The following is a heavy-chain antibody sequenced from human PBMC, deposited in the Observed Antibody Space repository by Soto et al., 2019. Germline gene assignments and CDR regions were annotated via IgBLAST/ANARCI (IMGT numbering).Heavy chain of an antibody. CDR3: ARGIKYGAYSRWFDP. CDR2: MNPNSGNT. V-gene: IGHV1-8*01. J-gene: IGHJ5*02. D-gene: IGHD4-17*01. CDR1: GYTFSSYD. Sequence: ASVKVSCKASGYTFSSYDINWVRQATGQGLEYLGWMNPNSGNTAYVQKFQGRVTMTWDTSITTAYMELSSLRSEDTAVYFCARGIKYGAYSRWFDPWGQGTLVTVSS.